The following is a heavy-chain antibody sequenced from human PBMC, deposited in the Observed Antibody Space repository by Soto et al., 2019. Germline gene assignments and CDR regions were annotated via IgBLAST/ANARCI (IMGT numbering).Heavy chain of an antibody. J-gene: IGHJ4*02. CDR1: GYTFTSYG. CDR2: ISAYNGNT. Sequence: QVQLVQSGAEVKKPGASVKVSCKASGYTFTSYGISWVRQAPGQGLEWMGWISAYNGNTNYAQKLQGRVTMTTDTSTSTGYMELRSLRSDDTAVYYCVVAAQPYYFGYWGQGTLVTVSS. CDR3: VVAAQPYYFGY. D-gene: IGHD2-15*01. V-gene: IGHV1-18*01.